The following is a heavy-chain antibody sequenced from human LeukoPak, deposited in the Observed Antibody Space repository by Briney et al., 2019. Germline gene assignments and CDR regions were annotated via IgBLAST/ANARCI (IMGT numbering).Heavy chain of an antibody. CDR3: ARDLSYSLEY. V-gene: IGHV3-74*01. Sequence: PAGSLRLSCAASGFTFSSYWMHWVRQAPGKGLVWVSRIKGDGSSTTYADSVKGRFTISRDNAKNTLYLQMNSLRAEDTAVYYCARDLSYSLEYWGQGTLVTVSS. J-gene: IGHJ4*02. CDR1: GFTFSSYW. CDR2: IKGDGSST. D-gene: IGHD3-10*01.